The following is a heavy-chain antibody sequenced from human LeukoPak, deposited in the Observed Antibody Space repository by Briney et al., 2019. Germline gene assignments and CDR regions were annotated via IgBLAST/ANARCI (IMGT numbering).Heavy chain of an antibody. Sequence: SETLSLTCTVSGGSISSYYWSWIRQPPGKGLEWIGEIYTSGSTNYNPSLKSRVTISVDTSKNQFSLKLSSVTAADTAVYYCARVDEQWLGSAVGSYYMDVWGKGTTVTISS. D-gene: IGHD6-19*01. CDR2: IYTSGST. CDR3: ARVDEQWLGSAVGSYYMDV. V-gene: IGHV4-59*01. CDR1: GGSISSYY. J-gene: IGHJ6*03.